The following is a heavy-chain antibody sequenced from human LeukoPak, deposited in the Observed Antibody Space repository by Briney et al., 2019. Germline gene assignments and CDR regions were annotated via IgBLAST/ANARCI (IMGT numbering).Heavy chain of an antibody. CDR2: ISAYNGNT. CDR3: ARTLSIAARLSWFDP. J-gene: IGHJ5*02. V-gene: IGHV1-18*01. CDR1: GYTFTSYG. D-gene: IGHD6-6*01. Sequence: ASVKLSFKSAGYTFTSYGISRVRHAQAQGLERVGWISAYNGNTNYAQKLQGRVTMTTDTSTSTAYMELRSLRSEDTAVYYCARTLSIAARLSWFDPWGQGTLVTVSS.